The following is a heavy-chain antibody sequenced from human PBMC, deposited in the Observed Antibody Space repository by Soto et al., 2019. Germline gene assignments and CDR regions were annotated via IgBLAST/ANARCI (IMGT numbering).Heavy chain of an antibody. D-gene: IGHD6-13*01. CDR1: GGSFSGYY. V-gene: IGHV4-34*01. CDR3: ARGLRSWTYYFDY. Sequence: QVQLQQWGAGLQKPSETLSLTCAVYGGSFSGYYWSWIRQPPGKGLEWIGEINHSGSTNNNPSLKSRVTISVDTSKNQFSLKLSSVTAADTAVYYCARGLRSWTYYFDYWGQGILVTVSS. CDR2: INHSGST. J-gene: IGHJ4*02.